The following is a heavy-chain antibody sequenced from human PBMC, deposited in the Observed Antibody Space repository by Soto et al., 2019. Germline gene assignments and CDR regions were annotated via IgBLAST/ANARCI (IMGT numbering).Heavy chain of an antibody. Sequence: QVHLVQSGAEVKKPGASVKVSCKASGLMFSSYVLHWVRQAPGQRLEWMGWINAGNANINDSQKFQYRVTFSRDRSASTAYMELSSLTSEDTAVYYCARERSEQWLVFVGEVGLGVWGQGTPVIVSS. CDR2: INAGNANI. CDR3: ARERSEQWLVFVGEVGLGV. D-gene: IGHD6-19*01. CDR1: GLMFSSYV. V-gene: IGHV1-3*01. J-gene: IGHJ6*02.